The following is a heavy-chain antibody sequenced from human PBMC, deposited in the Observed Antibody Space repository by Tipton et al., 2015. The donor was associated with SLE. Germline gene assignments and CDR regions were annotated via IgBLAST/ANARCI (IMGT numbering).Heavy chain of an antibody. CDR1: GGSISNYY. Sequence: TLSLTCTVSGGSISNYYWTWIRQPPGKGLEWIGYIYYSGGTNHNPSLKSRVTISVDTSKNQFSLKLNSVTAADTAVYYCARSYYDFWSASVRGYFDYWGQGTLVTVSS. V-gene: IGHV4-59*01. D-gene: IGHD3-3*01. J-gene: IGHJ4*02. CDR2: IYYSGGT. CDR3: ARSYYDFWSASVRGYFDY.